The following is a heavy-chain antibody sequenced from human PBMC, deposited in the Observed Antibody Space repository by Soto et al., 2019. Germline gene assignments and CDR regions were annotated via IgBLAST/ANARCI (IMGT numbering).Heavy chain of an antibody. J-gene: IGHJ4*02. CDR1: GGSISSSSYY. D-gene: IGHD6-13*01. V-gene: IGHV4-39*01. CDR3: ARRGSSSWYGY. Sequence: QLPLQESGPGLVKPSETLSLTCTVSGGSISSSSYYWGWIRQPPGKGLEWIGSIYYSGSTYYNPSLKSRVTLSVDTSKNQFSLKLSSVTAADTAVYYCARRGSSSWYGYWGQGTLVTVSS. CDR2: IYYSGST.